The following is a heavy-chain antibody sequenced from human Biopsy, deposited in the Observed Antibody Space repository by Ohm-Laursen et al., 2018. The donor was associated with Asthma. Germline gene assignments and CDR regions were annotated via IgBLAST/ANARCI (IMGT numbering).Heavy chain of an antibody. CDR1: GYSFTDFS. D-gene: IGHD4-17*01. Sequence: ASVKVSCKISGYSFTDFSIHWVRQAPGQGLEWMGGHDHEEGGTVNARRFQGRVTMTEDTSTDTAYMELSSLSSDDTAVYYCASDFPKDYVRYNFQFWGQGTLVTVSS. CDR3: ASDFPKDYVRYNFQF. CDR2: HDHEEGGT. J-gene: IGHJ4*02. V-gene: IGHV1-24*01.